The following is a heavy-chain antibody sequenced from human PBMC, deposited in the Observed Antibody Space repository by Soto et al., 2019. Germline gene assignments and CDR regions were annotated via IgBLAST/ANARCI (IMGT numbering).Heavy chain of an antibody. CDR1: GGTFSSYG. CDR3: ARRFGSSYGMDV. Sequence: QLQLVQSGAEVKKPGSSVKVSCKASGGTFSSYGVNWVRQAPGEGLEWMGGIIPVVGPPNYAQKFQGRVPITADESTGTAYMELSSLRTEDTAVYYWARRFGSSYGMDVWGPGSTVTVSS. D-gene: IGHD3-10*01. V-gene: IGHV1-69*01. J-gene: IGHJ6*01. CDR2: IIPVVGPP.